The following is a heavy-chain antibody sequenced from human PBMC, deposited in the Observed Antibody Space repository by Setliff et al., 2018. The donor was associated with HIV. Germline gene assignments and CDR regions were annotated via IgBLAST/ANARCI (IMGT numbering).Heavy chain of an antibody. CDR2: IRSRAYGATP. J-gene: IGHJ4*02. V-gene: IGHV3-49*04. D-gene: IGHD5-12*01. CDR1: GFTFSEYA. CDR3: SRATKVVAARTPDPMHDF. Sequence: GGSLRLSCITSGFTFSEYAMSWVRQAPGKGLEWVGFIRSRAYGATPEYAASVKGRFTILRDDYESIAYPQMSSLRTEDTAVYYCSRATKVVAARTPDPMHDFWGQGTLVTVSS.